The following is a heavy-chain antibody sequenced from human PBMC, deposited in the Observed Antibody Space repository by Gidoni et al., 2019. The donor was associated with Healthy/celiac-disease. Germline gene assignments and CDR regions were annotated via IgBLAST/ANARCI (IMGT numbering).Heavy chain of an antibody. CDR3: ARHIVVVPAAMGAFDI. CDR1: GGTFSSYA. D-gene: IGHD2-2*01. Sequence: QVQLVQSGAEVKKPGSSVKVSCKASGGTFSSYAISWVRQAPGQGLEWMGGIIPIFGTANYAQKFQGRVTITADESTSTAYMELSSLRSEDTAVYYCARHIVVVPAAMGAFDIWGQGTMVTVSS. CDR2: IIPIFGTA. V-gene: IGHV1-69*01. J-gene: IGHJ3*02.